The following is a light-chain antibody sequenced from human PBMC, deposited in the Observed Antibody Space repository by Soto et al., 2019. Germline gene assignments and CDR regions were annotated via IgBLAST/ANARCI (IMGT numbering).Light chain of an antibody. CDR1: QSVSNY. V-gene: IGKV3-20*01. J-gene: IGKJ1*01. CDR2: GAS. Sequence: EIVLTQSPGTLSLSPGERATLSCRASQSVSNYLAWYQQKPGQAPRLLIYGASSRATGFPDRFSGSGSGTDFTFTISRLEPEDFAVYYCQQYGGSPQTFGQGTKV. CDR3: QQYGGSPQT.